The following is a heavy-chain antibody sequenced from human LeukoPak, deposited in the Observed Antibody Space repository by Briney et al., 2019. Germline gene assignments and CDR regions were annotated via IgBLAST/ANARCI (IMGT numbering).Heavy chain of an antibody. CDR2: IYYSGST. Sequence: SETLSLTCTVSGGSISSYYWSWIRQPPGKGLEWIGYIYYSGSTNHNPSLKSRVTISVDTSKNQFSLKLSSVTAADTAVYYCARHVGATDDAFDIWGQGTMVTVSS. V-gene: IGHV4-59*08. CDR1: GGSISSYY. D-gene: IGHD1-26*01. J-gene: IGHJ3*02. CDR3: ARHVGATDDAFDI.